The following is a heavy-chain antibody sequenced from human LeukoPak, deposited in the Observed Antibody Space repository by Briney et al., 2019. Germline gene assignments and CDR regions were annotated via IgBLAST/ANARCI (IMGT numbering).Heavy chain of an antibody. V-gene: IGHV3-30*01. J-gene: IGHJ4*02. CDR3: ARDLRTGSYLDY. CDR2: TPYDGSNK. Sequence: GGSLRLSCAASGFTFSSYATHWVRQAPGKGLEWLAVTPYDGSNKYYADSVKGRFTISRDNSKNTLYLQMNSLRAEDTAVYFCARDLRTGSYLDYWGRGTLVTVSS. D-gene: IGHD3/OR15-3a*01. CDR1: GFTFSSYA.